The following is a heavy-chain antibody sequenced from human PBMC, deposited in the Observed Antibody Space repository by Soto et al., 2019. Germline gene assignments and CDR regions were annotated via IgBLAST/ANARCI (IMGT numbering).Heavy chain of an antibody. J-gene: IGHJ4*02. CDR3: ARSNIAAAAIDY. CDR2: IYYSGSP. CDR1: GGSISSYY. D-gene: IGHD6-13*01. V-gene: IGHV4-59*01. Sequence: SETLSLTCTVPGGSISSYYWSWIRQPPGKGLEWIGYIYYSGSPNYNPSLKSRVTISLDTSKNQFSLKLSSVTAADTALYYCARSNIAAAAIDYWGQGTRVTVSS.